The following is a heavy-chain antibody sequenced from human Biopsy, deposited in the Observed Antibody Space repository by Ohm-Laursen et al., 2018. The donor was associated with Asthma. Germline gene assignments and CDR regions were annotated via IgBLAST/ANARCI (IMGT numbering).Heavy chain of an antibody. CDR1: GFSFSDYY. CDR3: AKHTLSLTDFYGMDV. V-gene: IGHV3-11*04. J-gene: IGHJ6*02. Sequence: SLRLSCAASGFSFSDYYMTWIRQAPGKGLEWVSSISSSGSNTYHAESVKGRFTISRDNAQKSLFLQMGSLRAEDTAVYYCAKHTLSLTDFYGMDVWGQGTTVTVSS. D-gene: IGHD1-20*01. CDR2: ISSSGSNT.